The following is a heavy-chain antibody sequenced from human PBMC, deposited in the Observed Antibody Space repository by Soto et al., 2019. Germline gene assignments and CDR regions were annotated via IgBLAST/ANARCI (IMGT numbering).Heavy chain of an antibody. V-gene: IGHV3-30-3*01. J-gene: IGHJ6*02. CDR2: ISYDGSNK. D-gene: IGHD3-10*01. Sequence: QVQLVESGGGVVQPGRSQRLSCAASGFTFSSYAMHWVRQAPGKGLEWVAVISYDGSNKYYADSVKGRFTISRDNSKNTLYLQMNSLRAEDTAVYYCARGSGSGSYGVDYYSYGMDVWGQGTTVTVSS. CDR3: ARGSGSGSYGVDYYSYGMDV. CDR1: GFTFSSYA.